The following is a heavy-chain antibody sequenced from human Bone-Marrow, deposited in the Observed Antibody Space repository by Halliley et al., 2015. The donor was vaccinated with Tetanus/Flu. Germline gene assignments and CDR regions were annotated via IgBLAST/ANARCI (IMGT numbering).Heavy chain of an antibody. Sequence: LEWLGYIHYSGNTNYNPSLGSRVTISVDTSKNQFSLNLRSGTAADTAVYYCVRANRASTGGYWGQGTLVTVSS. V-gene: IGHV4-59*01. D-gene: IGHD1-1*01. CDR2: IHYSGNT. CDR3: VRANRASTGGY. J-gene: IGHJ4*02.